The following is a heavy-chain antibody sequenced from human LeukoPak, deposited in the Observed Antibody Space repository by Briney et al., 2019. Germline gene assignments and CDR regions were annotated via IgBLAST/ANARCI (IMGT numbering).Heavy chain of an antibody. CDR1: GGSIGSGNNY. CDR3: ARGSARMVANPLLDY. J-gene: IGHJ4*02. V-gene: IGHV4-61*02. CDR2: IHTSGST. Sequence: SETLSLTCTVSGGSIGSGNNYWSWIRQPAGKGLEWIGRIHTSGSTNYNPSLKSRVTISVDTSKNQFSLNLSSVTAADTAVYYCARGSARMVANPLLDYWGQGTLVTVSS. D-gene: IGHD5-12*01.